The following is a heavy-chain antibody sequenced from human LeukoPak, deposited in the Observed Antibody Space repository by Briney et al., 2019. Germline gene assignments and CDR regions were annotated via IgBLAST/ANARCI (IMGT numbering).Heavy chain of an antibody. J-gene: IGHJ5*02. CDR2: THYSGST. CDR1: GGSISTYY. Sequence: SETLSLICTVSGGSISTYYWMWIRQPPGKGLEWIGCTHYSGSTNYNPSLKSRVTMSVDTPKNLFSLKLSSVTAADSAVYYCARGDMMLRGVIDEIDPWGQGTLVTVSS. CDR3: ARGDMMLRGVIDEIDP. V-gene: IGHV4-59*01. D-gene: IGHD3-10*01.